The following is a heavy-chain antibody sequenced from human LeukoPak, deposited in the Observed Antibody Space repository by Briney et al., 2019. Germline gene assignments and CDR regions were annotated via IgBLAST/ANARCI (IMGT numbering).Heavy chain of an antibody. D-gene: IGHD6-19*01. CDR3: ARDQSDSSGWYYVGDWFDP. J-gene: IGHJ5*02. V-gene: IGHV3-48*04. CDR1: GFTFSSYS. CDR2: ISSSSSTI. Sequence: GGSLRLSCAASGFTFSSYSMNWVRQAPGKGLEWVSYISSSSSTIYYADSVKGRFTISRDNAKNSLYLQMNSLRAEDTAVYYCARDQSDSSGWYYVGDWFDPWGQGTLVTVSS.